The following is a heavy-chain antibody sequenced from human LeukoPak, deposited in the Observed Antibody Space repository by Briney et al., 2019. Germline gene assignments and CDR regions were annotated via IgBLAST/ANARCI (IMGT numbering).Heavy chain of an antibody. CDR2: INSDGSNT. Sequence: GGSLRLSCAASGFTFSNHWMHWVRQPPGKGLVWVSRINSDGSNTACADSVKGRFTIYRDNAKNTLFLQMNSLRAEDTAVYYCTSDTVNTAVGIDYWGQGTLVTVSS. D-gene: IGHD5-18*01. V-gene: IGHV3-74*01. CDR1: GFTFSNHW. J-gene: IGHJ4*02. CDR3: TSDTVNTAVGIDY.